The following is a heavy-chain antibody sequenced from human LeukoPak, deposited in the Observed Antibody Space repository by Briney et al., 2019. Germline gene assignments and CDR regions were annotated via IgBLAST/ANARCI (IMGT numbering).Heavy chain of an antibody. J-gene: IGHJ5*02. V-gene: IGHV1-2*02. CDR2: INPNSGGT. CDR1: GYTFTGYY. Sequence: GASVTVSCKASGYTFTGYYMHWVRQAPGQGLEWMGWINPNSGGTNYAQKFQGRVTMTRDTSISTAYMELSRLRSDDTAVYYCARAIYSGYDSFFWFDPWGQGTLVTVSS. CDR3: ARAIYSGYDSFFWFDP. D-gene: IGHD5-12*01.